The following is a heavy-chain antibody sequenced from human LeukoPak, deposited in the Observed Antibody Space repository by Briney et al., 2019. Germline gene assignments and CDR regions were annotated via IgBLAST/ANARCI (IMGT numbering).Heavy chain of an antibody. J-gene: IGHJ4*02. CDR1: DFNVISNY. Sequence: PGGSLRLSRAVSDFNVISNYLTWVRQAPGKGLEFSSVNHNNDDTYYAASVRGRFTISRDTSNYMLYLQMNSLRAEDTAIYFCTRGHAAMGEHWGQGILVTVSS. V-gene: IGHV3-53*01. CDR3: TRGHAAMGEH. D-gene: IGHD5-18*01. CDR2: NHNNDDT.